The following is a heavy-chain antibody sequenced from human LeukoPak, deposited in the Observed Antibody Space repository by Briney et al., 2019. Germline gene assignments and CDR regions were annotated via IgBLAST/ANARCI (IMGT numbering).Heavy chain of an antibody. CDR1: GGSFSSEA. CDR3: ARGGPFPSSSSSREYYLDY. Sequence: PVKVSCKAFGGSFSSEAISWVRQAPGQGLEWMGGIIPIFGTANYAQKFQGRVTITTDESTSTAYMEVSSLRSDDTAVYYCARGGPFPSSSSSREYYLDYWGQGTLVTVSS. D-gene: IGHD6-6*01. J-gene: IGHJ4*02. CDR2: IIPIFGTA. V-gene: IGHV1-69*05.